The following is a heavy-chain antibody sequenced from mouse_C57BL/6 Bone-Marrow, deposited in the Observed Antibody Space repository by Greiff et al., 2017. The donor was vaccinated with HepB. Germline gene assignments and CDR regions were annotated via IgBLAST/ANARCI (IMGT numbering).Heavy chain of an antibody. CDR2: ISSGGDYI. V-gene: IGHV5-9-1*02. CDR1: GFTFSSYA. J-gene: IGHJ1*03. Sequence: EVKLVESGEGLVKPGGSLKLSCAASGFTFSSYAISWVRQTPEKRLEWVAYISSGGDYIYYADTVKGRFTISRDNARNTLYLQMSSLKSEDTAMYYCTRDGPVRYRYFDVWGTGTTVTVSS. CDR3: TRDGPVRYRYFDV. D-gene: IGHD1-1*01.